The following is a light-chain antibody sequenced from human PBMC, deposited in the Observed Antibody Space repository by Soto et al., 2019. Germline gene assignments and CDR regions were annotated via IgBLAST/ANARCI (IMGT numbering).Light chain of an antibody. V-gene: IGLV1-44*01. CDR1: SSNIGSNP. CDR3: AAWDDSLSGPVV. Sequence: QLVLTQPPSASGTPGQRVTISCSGSSSNIGSNPVNWYQQLPGTAPKLLIYNNDQRPSGVPDRFSGSKSGTSASLAISGLQSEDEADYYCAAWDDSLSGPVVFGGGTKLTVL. J-gene: IGLJ2*01. CDR2: NND.